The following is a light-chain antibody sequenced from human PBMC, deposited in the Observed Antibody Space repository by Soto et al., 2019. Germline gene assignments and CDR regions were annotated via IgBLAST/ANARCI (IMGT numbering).Light chain of an antibody. V-gene: IGKV3-15*01. CDR2: AAS. CDR1: QSVSSD. Sequence: EIVMTQSPATLSVSPGERVTLSCRASQSVSSDLAWYQQKPGQAPRLLIYAASTRATGIPARFSGSGSGTEFTLTISRLEPEDFAVYYCQQYGSSPLTFGGGTKVDIK. CDR3: QQYGSSPLT. J-gene: IGKJ4*01.